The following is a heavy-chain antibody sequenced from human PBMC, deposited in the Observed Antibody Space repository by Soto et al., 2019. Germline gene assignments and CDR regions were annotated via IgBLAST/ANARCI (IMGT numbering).Heavy chain of an antibody. V-gene: IGHV3-23*01. CDR1: GFTFSSYA. Sequence: EVQLLESGGGLVQPGGSLRLSCAASGFTFSSYAMSWVRQAPGKGLEWVSAISGSGGSTYYADSVKGRFTISRDNSKNTLYLQMSSLRAEDTAVYYCASPPTGLLATVIDYWGQGTLVTVSS. J-gene: IGHJ4*02. CDR3: ASPPTGLLATVIDY. D-gene: IGHD4-17*01. CDR2: ISGSGGST.